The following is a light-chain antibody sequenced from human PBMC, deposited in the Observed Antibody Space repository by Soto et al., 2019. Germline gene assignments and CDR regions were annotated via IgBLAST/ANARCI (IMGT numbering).Light chain of an antibody. V-gene: IGKV3-15*01. J-gene: IGKJ1*01. CDR3: QQYTNWPPWT. Sequence: EIVMTQSPATLSVSPGERATLSYRASQTVSINLAWYQQKPGQGPRLLIYGASTRATGIPARFSGSGSGTEFTLTINSLQPEDFAIYYCQQYTNWPPWTFGQGTKVEIK. CDR2: GAS. CDR1: QTVSIN.